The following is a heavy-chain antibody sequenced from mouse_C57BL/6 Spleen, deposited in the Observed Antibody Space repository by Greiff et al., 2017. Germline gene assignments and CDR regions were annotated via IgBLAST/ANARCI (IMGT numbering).Heavy chain of an antibody. CDR1: GYTFTSYW. Sequence: QVQLQQPGAELVKPGASVKLSCKASGYTFTSYWMHWVKQRPGQGLEWIGMIHPNGGSTNNNENVKIKATLTVDKSSSTAYMQLSSMTSEDAAVYYCARSPRDYWGQGTTLTVSS. CDR3: ARSPRDY. J-gene: IGHJ2*01. V-gene: IGHV1-64*01. CDR2: IHPNGGST.